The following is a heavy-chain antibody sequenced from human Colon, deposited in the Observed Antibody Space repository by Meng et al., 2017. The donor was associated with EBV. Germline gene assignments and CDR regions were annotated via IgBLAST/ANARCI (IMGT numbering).Heavy chain of an antibody. CDR3: ARNYYFDY. CDR2: IYYTGST. V-gene: IGHV4-39*01. CDR1: GDSISGSGDY. Sequence: QLQLQGSGPGLVGPSETLSLTCSVSGDSISGSGDYWGWVRQPPGKGLEWIGNIYYTGSTYYNPSLKSRVTISMDTSKNQFSLRLSSVTAADTAVYYCARNYYFDYWGQGTLVTVSS. J-gene: IGHJ4*02.